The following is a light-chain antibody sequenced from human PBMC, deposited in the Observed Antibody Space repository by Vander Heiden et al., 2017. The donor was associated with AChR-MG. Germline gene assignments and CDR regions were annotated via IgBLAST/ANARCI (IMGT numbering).Light chain of an antibody. CDR3: LSHDSSLRSWV. J-gene: IGLJ3*02. Sequence: QPVLTQPTSVSGAPGQRVTISCPGSSSNIRVGHDVHRFQQIPGISPELLIYGNNNRPSGVPARFSGSKSGTSATLAITGLQPEDEADYYCLSHDSSLRSWVFGGGTKLTVL. CDR1: SSNIRVGHD. CDR2: GNN. V-gene: IGLV1-40*01.